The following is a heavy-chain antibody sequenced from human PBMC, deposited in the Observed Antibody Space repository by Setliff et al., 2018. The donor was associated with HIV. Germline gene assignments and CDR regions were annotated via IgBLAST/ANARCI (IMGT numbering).Heavy chain of an antibody. Sequence: SCVASGFSFSNYNMNWVRQAPGKGLEWVASISGSGDSIYYAGSVEGRFTISRDSAKHSLFLQMSSLRVEDSAVYFCARDGRSGIVAGGTSYHFYYMDVWGEGTTVTVSS. CDR3: ARDGRSGIVAGGTSYHFYYMDV. CDR1: GFSFSNYN. V-gene: IGHV3-21*06. CDR2: ISGSGDSI. D-gene: IGHD6-13*01. J-gene: IGHJ6*03.